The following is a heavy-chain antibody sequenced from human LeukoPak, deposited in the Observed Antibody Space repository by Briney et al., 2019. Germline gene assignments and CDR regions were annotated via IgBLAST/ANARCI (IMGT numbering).Heavy chain of an antibody. Sequence: GGSLRLSCAASGFTFSSYGMHWVRQAPGKGLEWVSSISSSSSYIYYADSVKGRFTISRDNAKNSLYLQMNSLRAEDTAVYYCARGAHDFWSGYSKGYFDYWGQGTLVTVSS. CDR3: ARGAHDFWSGYSKGYFDY. CDR1: GFTFSSYG. CDR2: ISSSSSYI. J-gene: IGHJ4*02. V-gene: IGHV3-21*01. D-gene: IGHD3-3*01.